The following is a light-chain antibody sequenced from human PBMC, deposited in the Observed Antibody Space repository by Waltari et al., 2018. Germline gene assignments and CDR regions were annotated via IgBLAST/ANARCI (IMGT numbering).Light chain of an antibody. Sequence: EIVLTQSPGTLSLSPGARATLSCRASQSVGRSLAWYQQKPGQAPRLLIHGASNRAPGIPDRFSVSVSGTDFSLTISRLGPEDLGLYSCPHYVRLPATFGQGTKVEIK. CDR3: PHYVRLPAT. J-gene: IGKJ1*01. CDR1: QSVGRS. CDR2: GAS. V-gene: IGKV3-20*01.